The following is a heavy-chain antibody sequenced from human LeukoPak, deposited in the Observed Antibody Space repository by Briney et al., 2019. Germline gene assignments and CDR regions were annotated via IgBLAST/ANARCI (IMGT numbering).Heavy chain of an antibody. J-gene: IGHJ4*02. CDR1: GGSISSGDYY. CDR2: IYYSGST. V-gene: IGHV4-30-4*01. D-gene: IGHD3-10*01. Sequence: SQTLSLTCTVSGGSISSGDYYWSWIRQPPGKGLEWIGYIYYSGSTYYNPSLKSRVTISVDTSKNQFSLKLSSVTAADTAVYYCARGRNYYGSGGPFDYWGQGTLVTVSS. CDR3: ARGRNYYGSGGPFDY.